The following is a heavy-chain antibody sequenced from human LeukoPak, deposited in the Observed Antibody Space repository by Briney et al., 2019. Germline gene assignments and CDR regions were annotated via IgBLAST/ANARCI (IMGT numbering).Heavy chain of an antibody. Sequence: SETLSLTCTVSGGSIGSYYWSWIRQPPGKGLEWTGYIYYSGSTNYNPSLKSRVTISVDTSKNQFSLKLTSVTAADTAVYYCAKEGAESFPDAFDIWGQGTMITVSS. V-gene: IGHV4-59*01. D-gene: IGHD3-10*01. CDR1: GGSIGSYY. CDR3: AKEGAESFPDAFDI. CDR2: IYYSGST. J-gene: IGHJ3*02.